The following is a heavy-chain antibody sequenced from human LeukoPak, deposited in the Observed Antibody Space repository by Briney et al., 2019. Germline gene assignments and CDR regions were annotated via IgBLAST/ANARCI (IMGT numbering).Heavy chain of an antibody. CDR2: IFPSGGEI. V-gene: IGHV3-23*01. J-gene: IGHJ4*02. D-gene: IGHD2-8*02. CDR3: ATYRQVLLPFES. Sequence: ETLSLTCTVSGDSISSSNYFWVWVRQPPGKGLEWVSSIFPSGGEIHYADSVRGRFTISRDNSKSTLSLQMNSLRAEDTAIYYCATYRQVLLPFESWGQGTLVTVSS. CDR1: GDSISSSNY.